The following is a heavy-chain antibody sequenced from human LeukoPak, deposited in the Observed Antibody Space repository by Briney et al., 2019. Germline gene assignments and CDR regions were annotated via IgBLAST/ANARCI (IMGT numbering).Heavy chain of an antibody. J-gene: IGHJ4*02. V-gene: IGHV4-59*12. CDR2: IYYSGST. CDR3: ARGLSLTTYYDFWSGYYVDY. CDR1: GGSISTYY. D-gene: IGHD3-3*01. Sequence: SETLSLTCTVSGGSISTYYGNWIRQAPGKGLEWIGYIYYSGSTNYSPSLKSRVTMSVDTSRNQFSLKLSSVTAADTAVYYCARGLSLTTYYDFWSGYYVDYWGQGTLVTVSS.